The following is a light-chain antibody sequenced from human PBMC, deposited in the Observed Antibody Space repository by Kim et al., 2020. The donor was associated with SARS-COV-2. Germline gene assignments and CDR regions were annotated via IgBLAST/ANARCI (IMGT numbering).Light chain of an antibody. CDR3: QQRSNWRT. Sequence: EIVLTQSPATLSLSPGERATLSCRASQSVSSYLAWYQQKPGQAPRLLIYDASNRATGIPARFSGSGSGTDFTLTISSLEPEDLAVYYCQQRSNWRTFGGGTKVEI. J-gene: IGKJ4*01. V-gene: IGKV3-11*01. CDR1: QSVSSY. CDR2: DAS.